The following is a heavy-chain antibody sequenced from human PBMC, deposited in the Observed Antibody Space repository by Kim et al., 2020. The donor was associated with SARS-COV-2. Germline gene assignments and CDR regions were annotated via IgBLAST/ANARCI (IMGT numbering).Heavy chain of an antibody. CDR3: AAEYSTFGQPHYSF. CDR1: GFMFSTYS. Sequence: GGSLRLSCAASGFMFSTYSMSWVRQTPGKGLEWVALIRPGAVPNYSDSLQGRFVVSRDNSKNRLHLQINSLTAEDTDRYFCAAEYSTFGQPHYSFWGQGLLVTVSS. D-gene: IGHD6-13*01. J-gene: IGHJ4*01. CDR2: IRPGAVP. V-gene: IGHV3-23*01.